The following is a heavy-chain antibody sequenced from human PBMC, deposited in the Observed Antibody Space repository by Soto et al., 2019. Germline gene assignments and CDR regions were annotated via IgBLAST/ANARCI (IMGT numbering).Heavy chain of an antibody. CDR3: ARRKERSGPHYFDY. V-gene: IGHV1-8*01. D-gene: IGHD6-25*01. J-gene: IGHJ4*02. Sequence: QVQLVQSGAEVKEPGASVKVSCKASGYTFTTYDIYWMRQATGQGLEWMGWMNPSTGNTGYAQKFQGRVTVTRNTSISTVYMEMSGLRLDDTAVYYCARRKERSGPHYFDYWGQGSQVTVSS. CDR2: MNPSTGNT. CDR1: GYTFTTYD.